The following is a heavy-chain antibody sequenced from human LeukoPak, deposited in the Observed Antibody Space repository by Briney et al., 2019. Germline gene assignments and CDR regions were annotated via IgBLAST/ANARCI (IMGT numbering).Heavy chain of an antibody. J-gene: IGHJ3*02. V-gene: IGHV3-66*01. Sequence: GGSLRLSCAASGFTFSSYAMSWVRQAPGKGLEWVSVIYSGGSTYYADSVKGRFTISRDNSKNTLYLQMNSLRAEDTAVYYCARDAAFGIAVAGDAFDIWGQGTMVTVSS. D-gene: IGHD6-19*01. CDR1: GFTFSSYA. CDR2: IYSGGST. CDR3: ARDAAFGIAVAGDAFDI.